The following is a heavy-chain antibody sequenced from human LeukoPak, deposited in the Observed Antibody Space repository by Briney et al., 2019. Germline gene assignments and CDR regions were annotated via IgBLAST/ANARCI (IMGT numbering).Heavy chain of an antibody. V-gene: IGHV3-23*01. Sequence: QTGGSLRLSCAASGFTFSSYAMSWVRQAPGKGLEWVSAISGSGGSTYYADSVKGRFTISRDNSKNTLYLQMNSLRAEDTAVYYCAKIERATLSFDYWGQGTLVTVSS. CDR2: ISGSGGST. D-gene: IGHD1-26*01. CDR3: AKIERATLSFDY. J-gene: IGHJ4*02. CDR1: GFTFSSYA.